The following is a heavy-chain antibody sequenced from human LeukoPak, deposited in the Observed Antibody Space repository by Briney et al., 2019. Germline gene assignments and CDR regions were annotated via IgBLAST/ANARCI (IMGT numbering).Heavy chain of an antibody. Sequence: ASAKVSCQASGYIFTRYHMHWVRPAPGQGLEGMGIINPGGGSPNYAQKFQGRDTMTRDMSTSTVYMELSSLRSEDTAVYYCARGENWNYILVAPDFRIWGQGTLVTVSS. J-gene: IGHJ4*02. CDR1: GYIFTRYH. D-gene: IGHD1-7*01. CDR3: ARGENWNYILVAPDFRI. V-gene: IGHV1-46*01. CDR2: INPGGGSP.